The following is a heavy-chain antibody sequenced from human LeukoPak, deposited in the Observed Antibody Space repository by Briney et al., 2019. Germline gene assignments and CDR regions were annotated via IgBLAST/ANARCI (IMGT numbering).Heavy chain of an antibody. Sequence: ASVKVSCKASGYTFTSYGISWVRQAPGQGLEWMGWISAYNGNTNYAQKLQGRVTMTTDTSTSTAYMELRSLRSDDTAVYYCARESTYYYESSPPNWFDPWGQGTLVTVSS. J-gene: IGHJ5*02. D-gene: IGHD3-22*01. CDR1: GYTFTSYG. CDR2: ISAYNGNT. V-gene: IGHV1-18*01. CDR3: ARESTYYYESSPPNWFDP.